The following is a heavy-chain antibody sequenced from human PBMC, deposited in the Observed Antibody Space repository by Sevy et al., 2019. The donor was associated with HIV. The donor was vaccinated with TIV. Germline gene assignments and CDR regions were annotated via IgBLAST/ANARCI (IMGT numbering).Heavy chain of an antibody. CDR2: ISWNSASI. Sequence: GGSLRLSCAASGFTFDDYAMHWVRQAPGKGLEWVSGISWNSASIDYADSVKGRFTISRDNAKSSLYLQMKSLRAEDTALYYCARYRHDGYCTNGVCFNFDNWGQGTLVTVSS. CDR1: GFTFDDYA. V-gene: IGHV3-9*01. D-gene: IGHD2-8*01. CDR3: ARYRHDGYCTNGVCFNFDN. J-gene: IGHJ4*01.